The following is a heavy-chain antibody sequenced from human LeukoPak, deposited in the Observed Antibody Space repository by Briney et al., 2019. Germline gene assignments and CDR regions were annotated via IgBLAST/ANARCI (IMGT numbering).Heavy chain of an antibody. V-gene: IGHV4-59*08. CDR1: GGSISSYY. Sequence: SETLSFTCTVSGGSISSYYWSWIRQPAGKGLEWIGYIYYSGNTNYNPSLKSRVTISVDTSKNQFSLKLSSVTAADTAVYYCARGRGAEPFDYWGQGTLVSVSS. CDR2: IYYSGNT. J-gene: IGHJ4*02. CDR3: ARGRGAEPFDY. D-gene: IGHD1-14*01.